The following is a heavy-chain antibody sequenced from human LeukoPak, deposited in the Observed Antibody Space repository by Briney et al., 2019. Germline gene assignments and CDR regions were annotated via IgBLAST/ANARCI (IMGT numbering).Heavy chain of an antibody. CDR2: INPNSGGT. CDR3: ATLYGDYVRSDY. V-gene: IGHV1-2*02. Sequence: ASVNVSFKASVYTFAVYYMHWVRQAPGQGLEWMGWINPNSGGTNYAQNFRGRVTMTRDTSISTAYMELSRLRSDDTAVYYCATLYGDYVRSDYWGQGTLVTVSS. CDR1: VYTFAVYY. D-gene: IGHD4-17*01. J-gene: IGHJ4*02.